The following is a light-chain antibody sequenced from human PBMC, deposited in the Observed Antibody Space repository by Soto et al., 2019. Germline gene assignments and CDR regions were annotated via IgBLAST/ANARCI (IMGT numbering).Light chain of an antibody. CDR3: QQSYSTPWT. J-gene: IGKJ1*01. CDR2: AAS. V-gene: IGKV1-39*01. Sequence: DIQMTQSPSSLSASVGDRVTITCRASQSISIYLNWYQQKPGKAPKLLIYAASSLQRGVPSRFSGGGSGTDFTLTISSLQPEDFTTYYCQQSYSTPWTFGQGTKVEIK. CDR1: QSISIY.